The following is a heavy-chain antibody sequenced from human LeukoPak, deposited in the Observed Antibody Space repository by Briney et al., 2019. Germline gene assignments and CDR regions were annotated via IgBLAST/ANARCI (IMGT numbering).Heavy chain of an antibody. V-gene: IGHV3-7*03. CDR3: AKVGATAGTLRIEYFQH. CDR2: IKQDGSEK. CDR1: GFTFSSYG. J-gene: IGHJ1*01. Sequence: PGGSLRLSCAASGFTFSSYGMSWVRQAPGKGLEWVASIKQDGSEKYYVDSVKGRFTISRDNAKNSLYLQMNSLRAEDTAVYFCAKVGATAGTLRIEYFQHWGQGTLVTVSS. D-gene: IGHD6-13*01.